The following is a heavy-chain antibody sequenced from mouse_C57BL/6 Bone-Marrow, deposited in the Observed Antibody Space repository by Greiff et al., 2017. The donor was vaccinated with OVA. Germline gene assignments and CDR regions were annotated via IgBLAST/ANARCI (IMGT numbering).Heavy chain of an antibody. J-gene: IGHJ3*01. D-gene: IGHD3-2*02. CDR1: GYTFTSYW. Sequence: QVQLKESGAELVKPGASVKMSCKASGYTFTSYWITWVKQRPGQGLEWIGDIYPGSGSTNYNEKFKSKATLTVDTSSSTAYMQLSSLTSEDSAVYFCASPTAQATFFAYWGQGTLVTVSA. CDR3: ASPTAQATFFAY. CDR2: IYPGSGST. V-gene: IGHV1-55*01.